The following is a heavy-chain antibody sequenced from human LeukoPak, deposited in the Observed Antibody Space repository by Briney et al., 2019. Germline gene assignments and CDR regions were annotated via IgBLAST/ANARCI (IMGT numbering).Heavy chain of an antibody. V-gene: IGHV4-39*01. J-gene: IGHJ4*02. Sequence: SETLSLTCTVSGGSISIISYYWGWIRQPPGKGLEWIGNMYCSGSTYYNPSLKSRVTMSVDTSKNQFSLKLSSVTAADTAVYYCARHFGNGDYVDYWGQGTLVTVSS. CDR1: GGSISIISYY. D-gene: IGHD1-1*01. CDR2: MYCSGST. CDR3: ARHFGNGDYVDY.